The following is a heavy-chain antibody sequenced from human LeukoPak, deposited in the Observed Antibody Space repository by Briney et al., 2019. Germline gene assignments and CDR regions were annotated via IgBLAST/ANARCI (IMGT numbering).Heavy chain of an antibody. CDR3: ARGGAGIVGAMSY. J-gene: IGHJ4*02. CDR2: ISSNGGST. D-gene: IGHD1-26*01. Sequence: GGSLRLSCAASGFTFSSYAMHWVRQAPGKGLEYVSAISSNGGSTYYANSVKGRFTVSRDNSKNTLYLQMGSLRAEDMAVYYCARGGAGIVGAMSYWGQGTLVTVSS. CDR1: GFTFSSYA. V-gene: IGHV3-64*01.